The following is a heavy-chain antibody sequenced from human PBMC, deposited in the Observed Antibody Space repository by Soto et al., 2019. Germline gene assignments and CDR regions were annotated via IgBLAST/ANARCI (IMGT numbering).Heavy chain of an antibody. CDR2: IIPIFATP. V-gene: IGHV1-69*12. J-gene: IGHJ2*01. Sequence: QVQLVQSGAEVKKPGSSVKISCRAPGDSFNNFALSWVRQAPGLGLEWMGGIIPIFATPTYAPKFQDRVTFTAAESTTTASMALSTLSSDDTAVYYCARNLGVDFRNWFFELWGRGTLVTVSS. D-gene: IGHD4-4*01. CDR1: GDSFNNFA. CDR3: ARNLGVDFRNWFFEL.